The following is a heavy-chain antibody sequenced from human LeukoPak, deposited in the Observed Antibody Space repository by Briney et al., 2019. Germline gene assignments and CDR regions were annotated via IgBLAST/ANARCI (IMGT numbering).Heavy chain of an antibody. V-gene: IGHV3-9*01. CDR1: GFTFDDYA. J-gene: IGHJ4*02. D-gene: IGHD3-22*01. CDR3: AKAPHADSSGYYPFDY. Sequence: GRSLRLSCAASGFTFDDYAMHWVRQAPGKGLEWVSGISWSSGSIGYADSVKGRFTISRDNAKNSLYLQMNSLRAEDTALYYCAKAPHADSSGYYPFDYWGQGTLVTVSS. CDR2: ISWSSGSI.